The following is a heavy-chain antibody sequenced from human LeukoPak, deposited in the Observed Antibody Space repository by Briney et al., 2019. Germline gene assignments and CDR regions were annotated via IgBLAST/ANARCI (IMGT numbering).Heavy chain of an antibody. D-gene: IGHD2-2*01. CDR2: ISGYNGNT. Sequence: GASVKVSCKASGHTFTSLGISWVRQAPGQGLEWMGWISGYNGNTNYAQKLQGRVTMTTDTSTSIAYMELRSLRSDDTAVYYCARDERGYCTSTSCPYFDYWGQGTLVTVSS. J-gene: IGHJ4*02. V-gene: IGHV1-18*01. CDR3: ARDERGYCTSTSCPYFDY. CDR1: GHTFTSLG.